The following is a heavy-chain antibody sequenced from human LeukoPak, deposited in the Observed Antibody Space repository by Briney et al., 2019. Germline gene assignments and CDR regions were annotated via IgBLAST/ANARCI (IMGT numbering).Heavy chain of an antibody. V-gene: IGHV4-34*01. D-gene: IGHD6-6*01. Sequence: SETLSLTCAVYGGSFSGYYWSWIRQPPGKGLEWIGEINHSGSTNYNPSLKSRVTISVDTSKNQFSLKLSSVTAADTAVYYCARAPSSSRYYYYGMDVWGQGTTVTVSS. CDR1: GGSFSGYY. CDR2: INHSGST. J-gene: IGHJ6*02. CDR3: ARAPSSSRYYYYGMDV.